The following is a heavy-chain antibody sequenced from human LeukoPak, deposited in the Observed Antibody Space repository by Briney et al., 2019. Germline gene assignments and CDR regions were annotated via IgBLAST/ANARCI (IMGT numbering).Heavy chain of an antibody. V-gene: IGHV3-20*04. Sequence: GGSLRLSCAASGFTFDEYGMSWVRQAPGKGLEWVSGINWNGGSTGFADSVKGRFTISRDNAKNSLYLQRNSLRAEDTALYYCARDWYYYGSGSPNLIFDYWGQGTLVTVSS. CDR3: ARDWYYYGSGSPNLIFDY. J-gene: IGHJ4*02. CDR2: INWNGGST. D-gene: IGHD3-10*01. CDR1: GFTFDEYG.